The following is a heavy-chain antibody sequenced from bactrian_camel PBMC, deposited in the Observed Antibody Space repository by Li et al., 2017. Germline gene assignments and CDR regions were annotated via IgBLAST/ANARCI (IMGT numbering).Heavy chain of an antibody. V-gene: IGHV3S53*01. CDR1: GDIADM. D-gene: IGHD6*01. CDR2: IDSDGST. CDR3: AAEMGSCHPYGFGY. J-gene: IGHJ6*01. Sequence: HVQLEESGGGSVQAGGSLRLSCLASGDIADMAWFRQSPGKEREGVAAIDSDGSTSYADSVKGRFTISKDNAKNTLYLQMNSLKPEDTAMYYSAAEMGSCHPYGFGYWGQGTQVTVS.